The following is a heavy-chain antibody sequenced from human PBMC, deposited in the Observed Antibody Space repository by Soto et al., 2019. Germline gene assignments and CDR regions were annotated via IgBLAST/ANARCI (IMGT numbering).Heavy chain of an antibody. J-gene: IGHJ5*02. CDR3: ARQGYTSGRVNWFDP. CDR1: GGSISGHY. Sequence: SETLSLTCSISGGSISGHYWSWIRQSPGKGLEWIGFTSYRGISNSNASLRSRVTISGDTSKNYFSLKLSSVTAADTAVYYCARQGYTSGRVNWFDPWGQGTLVTVSS. CDR2: TSYRGIS. D-gene: IGHD5-18*01. V-gene: IGHV4-59*08.